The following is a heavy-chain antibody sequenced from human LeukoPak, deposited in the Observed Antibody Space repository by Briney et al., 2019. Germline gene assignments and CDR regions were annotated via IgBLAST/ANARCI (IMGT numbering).Heavy chain of an antibody. V-gene: IGHV1-69*13. J-gene: IGHJ4*02. Sequence: GASVKVSCKASGGTFSNYAINWVRQAPGQGLEWMGGIIPIFGTANYAQKFQGRVTITADESTSTAYMELRSLKSEDTAVYYCARDSYDYSKGGYWGQGTLVTVSS. CDR3: ARDSYDYSKGGY. D-gene: IGHD4-11*01. CDR1: GGTFSNYA. CDR2: IIPIFGTA.